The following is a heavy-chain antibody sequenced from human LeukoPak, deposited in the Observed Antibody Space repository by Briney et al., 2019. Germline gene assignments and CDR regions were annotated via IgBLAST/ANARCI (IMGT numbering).Heavy chain of an antibody. CDR1: GFTFSSYA. J-gene: IGHJ4*02. Sequence: GGSLRLSCAASGFTFSSYAMSWVRQAPGKGLEWVSAISGSGGSTYYADSVKGRFTISRDNSKNTLYLQMNSLRAEDTAVYYCAKSRARSGSYYGLLDYWGQGTLVTVSS. V-gene: IGHV3-23*01. CDR2: ISGSGGST. D-gene: IGHD3-10*01. CDR3: AKSRARSGSYYGLLDY.